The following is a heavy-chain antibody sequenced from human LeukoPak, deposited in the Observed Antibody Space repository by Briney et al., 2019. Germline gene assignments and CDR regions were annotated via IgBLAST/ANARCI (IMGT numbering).Heavy chain of an antibody. CDR3: ARGRTAMDGNYFDY. CDR2: IYSGGGT. D-gene: IGHD5-18*01. CDR1: GFAVSSNY. J-gene: IGHJ4*02. Sequence: GGSLRLSCAASGFAVSSNYMSWVRQAPGKGLEWVSVIYSGGGTYYSDAGKGRFTIYRDNSKNTMYLQMNRLRDEDTAVYYCARGRTAMDGNYFDYWGQGTLVTVSS. V-gene: IGHV3-53*01.